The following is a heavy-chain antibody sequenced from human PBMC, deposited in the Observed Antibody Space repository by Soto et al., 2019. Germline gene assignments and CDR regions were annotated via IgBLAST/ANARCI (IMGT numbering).Heavy chain of an antibody. V-gene: IGHV1-8*01. CDR1: GYTFTSYD. J-gene: IGHJ4*02. D-gene: IGHD3-10*01. Sequence: ASVKVSCKASGYTFTSYDINWVRQATRQGLEWMGWMNPNSGNTGYAQKFQGRVTMTRNTSISTAYVELSSLRSEDTAVYYCARGGVFFFAAPTNPFDYWGQGTLVTVSS. CDR3: ARGGVFFFAAPTNPFDY. CDR2: MNPNSGNT.